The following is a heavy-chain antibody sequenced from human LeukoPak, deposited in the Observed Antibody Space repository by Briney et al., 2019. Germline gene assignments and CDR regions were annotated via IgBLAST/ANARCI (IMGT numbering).Heavy chain of an antibody. CDR3: AKRGRKVTTFDLEVWDYYYMDV. CDR1: GFTFSSYA. V-gene: IGHV3-23*01. CDR2: ISVSGGST. D-gene: IGHD4-17*01. J-gene: IGHJ6*03. Sequence: PGGSLRLSCATSGFTFSSYAMSWVRQAPGKGLKWVSAISVSGGSTYYADSVKGRFTISRDNSKNTLYLQMNSLRAEDTAVYYCAKRGRKVTTFDLEVWDYYYMDVWGKGTTVTVSS.